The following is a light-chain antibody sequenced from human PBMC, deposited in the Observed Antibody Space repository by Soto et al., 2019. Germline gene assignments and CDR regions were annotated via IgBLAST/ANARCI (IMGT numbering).Light chain of an antibody. V-gene: IGLV2-14*01. CDR2: EVS. CDR1: SSDVGGYNY. Sequence: QSVLTQPASVSGSPGQSITISCTGTSSDVGGYNYVSWSQQHPGKAPKLIIYEVSNRPSGVSNRFSGSKSGNTASLTISGLQAEDEADYYCSSYTSSSTLDLIFGGGTKVTVL. J-gene: IGLJ2*01. CDR3: SSYTSSSTLDLI.